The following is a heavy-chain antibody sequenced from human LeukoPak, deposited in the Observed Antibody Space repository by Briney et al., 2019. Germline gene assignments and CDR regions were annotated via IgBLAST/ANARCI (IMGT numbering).Heavy chain of an antibody. CDR2: FDPEDGET. CDR3: ATTGHHSSGWAFYFDY. J-gene: IGHJ4*02. CDR1: GYTLTELS. V-gene: IGHV1-24*01. Sequence: GASVKVSCKVSGYTLTELSMHWVRQAPGKGLEWMGGFDPEDGETIYAQKFQGRVTMTEDTSTDTAYMELSSLRSEDTAVYYCATTGHHSSGWAFYFDYWGQGTLVTVSS. D-gene: IGHD6-19*01.